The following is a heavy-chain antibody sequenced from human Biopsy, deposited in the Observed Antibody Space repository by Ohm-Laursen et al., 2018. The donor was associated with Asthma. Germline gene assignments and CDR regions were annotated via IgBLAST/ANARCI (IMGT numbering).Heavy chain of an antibody. Sequence: SQTLSLTCTVSGGSMSSSSYYRGWIRQPPGKGLEWIGSIYYSGTTYYNPSLESRVTVSADTSKNHFSPKLTSVTAADTAVYYCVRGSSSWHHGPFHYYYGLDVWGQGTTATVSS. J-gene: IGHJ6*02. CDR1: GGSMSSSSYY. V-gene: IGHV4-39*01. CDR3: VRGSSSWHHGPFHYYYGLDV. CDR2: IYYSGTT. D-gene: IGHD6-13*01.